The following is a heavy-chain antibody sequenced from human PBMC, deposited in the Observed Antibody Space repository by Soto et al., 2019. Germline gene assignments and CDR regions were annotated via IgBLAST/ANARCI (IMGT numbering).Heavy chain of an antibody. D-gene: IGHD6-13*01. J-gene: IGHJ5*02. Sequence: KESGPTLVKPTQTLTLTCTFSGFSLRTSGVGVGWIRQPPGKALEWLALIYSDDDKRYSPSLKSRLTITKDTSKNQVVLTMTNMDPLDTATYYCAHFISSSWKQGGWFDPWGQGTLVTVSS. V-gene: IGHV2-5*02. CDR2: IYSDDDK. CDR3: AHFISSSWKQGGWFDP. CDR1: GFSLRTSGVG.